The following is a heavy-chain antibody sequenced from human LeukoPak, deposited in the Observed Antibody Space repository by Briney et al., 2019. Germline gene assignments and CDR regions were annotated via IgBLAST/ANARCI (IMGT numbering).Heavy chain of an antibody. CDR1: GFTFSSYG. Sequence: PGGSLRLSCAASGFTFSSYGMHWVRQAPGKGLEWVAVISYDGSNKYYADSVKGRFTISRDNSKNTLYLQMNSLRAEDTAVYYCAKKDTAMVSASDCYYGMDVWGQGTTVTVSS. D-gene: IGHD5-18*01. V-gene: IGHV3-30*18. J-gene: IGHJ6*02. CDR2: ISYDGSNK. CDR3: AKKDTAMVSASDCYYGMDV.